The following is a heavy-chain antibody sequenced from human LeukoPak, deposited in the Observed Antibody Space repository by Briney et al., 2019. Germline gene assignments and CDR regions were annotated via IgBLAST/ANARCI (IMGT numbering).Heavy chain of an antibody. J-gene: IGHJ4*02. CDR1: GFTFSSYA. V-gene: IGHV3-23*01. CDR2: ISGSGGST. Sequence: GGSLRLSCAASGFTFSSYAMSWVRQAPGKGLEWVSAISGSGGSTYYAGSVKGRFTISRDNSKNTLYLQMNSLRAEDTAVYYCAKSSFVEGGPDWGQGTLVTVSS. CDR3: AKSSFVEGGPD. D-gene: IGHD2-2*01.